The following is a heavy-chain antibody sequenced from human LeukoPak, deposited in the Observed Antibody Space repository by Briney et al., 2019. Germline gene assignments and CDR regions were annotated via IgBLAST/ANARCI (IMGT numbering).Heavy chain of an antibody. CDR2: INHSGST. CDR3: ARGGDFWSGYYRSYYFDY. J-gene: IGHJ4*02. V-gene: IGHV4-34*01. CDR1: GGSFSGYY. Sequence: PSETLSLTCAVYGGSFSGYYWSWIRQPPGKGLEWIGEINHSGSTNYNPSPKSRVTISVDTSKNQFSLKLSSVTAADTAVYYCARGGDFWSGYYRSYYFDYWGQGTLVTVSS. D-gene: IGHD3-3*01.